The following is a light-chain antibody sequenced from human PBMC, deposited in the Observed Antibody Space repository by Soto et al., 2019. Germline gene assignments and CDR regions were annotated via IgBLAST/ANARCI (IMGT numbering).Light chain of an antibody. CDR3: SSYTNSNTLV. Sequence: QSVLTQPASVSGSPGQSITISCTGTSSDVGGYNYVSWYQQYPGKAPKLMIYDVDTRPSGVYNRFSGSKSGNTASLTISGLQADDEDDYYCSSYTNSNTLVFGSGTKLTVL. CDR2: DVD. V-gene: IGLV2-14*01. J-gene: IGLJ1*01. CDR1: SSDVGGYNY.